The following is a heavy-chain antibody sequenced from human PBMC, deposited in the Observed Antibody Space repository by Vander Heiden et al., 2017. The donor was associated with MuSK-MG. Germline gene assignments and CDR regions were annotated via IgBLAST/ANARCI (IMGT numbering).Heavy chain of an antibody. CDR3: ARGGGYYYYYYMDV. D-gene: IGHD3-16*01. J-gene: IGHJ6*03. CDR1: GGSFSGYY. Sequence: QVQLQQWGAGLLKPSETLSLTCAVYGGSFSGYYWSWIRQPPGEGLEGIGEIKHGGSTNYSPSLKGRVAISVDTSKNQFSLKLSSVTAADTAVYYCARGGGYYYYYYMDVWGKGTTVTVSS. V-gene: IGHV4-34*01. CDR2: IKHGGST.